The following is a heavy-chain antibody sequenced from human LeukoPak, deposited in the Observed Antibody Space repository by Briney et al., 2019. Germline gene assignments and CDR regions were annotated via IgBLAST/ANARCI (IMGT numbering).Heavy chain of an antibody. Sequence: GGSLRLSCAASGFTFSSYGMHWVRQAPDKGLEWVAFIRYEGNEKYYADSVKGRFTISRDNAKNSLYLQMNSLRAEDTAVYYCAGSDTTGYSPREWDYWYFDLWGRGTLVTVSS. CDR1: GFTFSSYG. D-gene: IGHD3-9*01. V-gene: IGHV3-30*02. CDR3: AGSDTTGYSPREWDYWYFDL. J-gene: IGHJ2*01. CDR2: IRYEGNEK.